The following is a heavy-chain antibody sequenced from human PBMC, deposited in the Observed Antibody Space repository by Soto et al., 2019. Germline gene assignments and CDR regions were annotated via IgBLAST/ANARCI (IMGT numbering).Heavy chain of an antibody. CDR2: IYPGDSDT. V-gene: IGHV5-51*01. Sequence: PCELLKISRQGCEECFTRCSLGRVSQKPGKGLEWMGIIYPGDSDTRYSPSFQGQVTISADKSISTAYLQWSSLKASDTAMYYCAKLAETYYDYADYWGQGTLVTVSS. D-gene: IGHD5-12*01. CDR1: EECFTRCS. CDR3: AKLAETYYDYADY. J-gene: IGHJ4*02.